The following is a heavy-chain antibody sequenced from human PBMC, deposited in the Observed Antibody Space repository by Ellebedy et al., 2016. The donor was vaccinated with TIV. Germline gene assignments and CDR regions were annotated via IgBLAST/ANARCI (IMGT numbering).Heavy chain of an antibody. J-gene: IGHJ4*02. CDR3: ARDGSEWSRDY. V-gene: IGHV3-21*01. Sequence: GGSLRLSXAASGFTFNIAGMTWVRQAPGKGLEWIATIVFSGTATYYSDSVKGRFIISRDNAKNSLFLQMNSLRVEDTAVYYCARDGSEWSRDYWGKGTLVTVSS. CDR1: GFTFNIAG. CDR2: IVFSGTAT. D-gene: IGHD3-3*01.